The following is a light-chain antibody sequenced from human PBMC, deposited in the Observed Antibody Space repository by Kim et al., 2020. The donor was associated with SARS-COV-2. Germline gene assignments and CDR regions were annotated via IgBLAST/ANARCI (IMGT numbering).Light chain of an antibody. J-gene: IGLJ3*02. CDR1: SSDIGGYNY. CDR3: SSYENNRSWV. CDR2: HVS. V-gene: IGLV2-14*01. Sequence: QSALTQPASVSGSPGQSITISCNGTSSDIGGYNYVSWYRQEPGKAPKLMIYHVSKRPSGVSNRLSGSKSGTTASLTISGLQAEDEADYFCSSYENNRSWVFGGGTKVTVL.